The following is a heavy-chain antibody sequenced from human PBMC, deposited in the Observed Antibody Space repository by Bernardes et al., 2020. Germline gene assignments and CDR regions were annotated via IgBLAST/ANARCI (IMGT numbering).Heavy chain of an antibody. D-gene: IGHD3-16*01. CDR1: GYTFTSYG. CDR3: ARDNYDYRRIMGVWWYFDL. J-gene: IGHJ2*01. CDR2: ISAYNGNT. Sequence: ASVKVSCKASGYTFTSYGISWVRQAPGQGLEWMGWISAYNGNTNYAQKLQGRVTMTTDTSTSTAYMELRSLRSDDTAVYYCARDNYDYRRIMGVWWYFDLWGRGTLVTVSS. V-gene: IGHV1-18*01.